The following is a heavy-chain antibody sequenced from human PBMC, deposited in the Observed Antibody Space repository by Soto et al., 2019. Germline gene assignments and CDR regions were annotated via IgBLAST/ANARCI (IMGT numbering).Heavy chain of an antibody. CDR1: GFTFSDYY. Sequence: PGGSLRLSCAASGFTFSDYYMSWIRQAPGKGLEWVSYISSSGSTIYYADSVKGRFTISRDNAKNSLYLQMNSLRAEDTAVYYCARVVNWNYEHDYFDYWGQGTLVTVSS. CDR2: ISSSGSTI. D-gene: IGHD1-7*01. J-gene: IGHJ4*02. CDR3: ARVVNWNYEHDYFDY. V-gene: IGHV3-11*01.